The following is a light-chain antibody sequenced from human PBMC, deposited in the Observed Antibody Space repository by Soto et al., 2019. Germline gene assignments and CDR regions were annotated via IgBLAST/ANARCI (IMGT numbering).Light chain of an antibody. V-gene: IGKV1-27*01. CDR3: QKYNSAPLT. J-gene: IGKJ4*02. CDR2: ATS. CDR1: QGIAPY. Sequence: DVQMTQSPSSLSAFVEDRVTITCLASQGIAPYLAWFQQKPGKVPKLLIYATSTLQSGVPSRFSGSGSGTDFTLTITSLQPEDVATYYCQKYNSAPLTFGGGTKVEIK.